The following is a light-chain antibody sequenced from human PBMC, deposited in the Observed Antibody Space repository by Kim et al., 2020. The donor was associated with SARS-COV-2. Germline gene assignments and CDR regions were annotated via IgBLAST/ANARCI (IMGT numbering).Light chain of an antibody. V-gene: IGLV2-14*03. CDR3: SSYTSSSETRVL. CDR2: DVS. CDR1: SSDVGGHNF. Sequence: QSVLTQPASMSGSPGQSITISCTGTSSDVGGHNFVSWYQQYAAEATKLMIYDVSNRPSGVSTRCAGTKSGYTAALTISGRQAEDEADYYYSSYTSSSETRVLFGGGTQLTVL. J-gene: IGLJ2*01.